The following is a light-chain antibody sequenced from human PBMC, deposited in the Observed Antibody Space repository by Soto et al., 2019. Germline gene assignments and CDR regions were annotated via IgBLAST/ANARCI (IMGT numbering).Light chain of an antibody. J-gene: IGLJ1*01. CDR1: SSNLGAGYD. Sequence: QSALTQPPSVSGAPGQRVTISCTGNSSNLGAGYDVHWYQQLPGAAPKLVIFGNRNRPSGVPERFSGSKSGTSASLAITGLQAEDEADYFCKSYAGSNTYVFGSGTKLTVL. V-gene: IGLV1-40*01. CDR2: GNR. CDR3: KSYAGSNTYV.